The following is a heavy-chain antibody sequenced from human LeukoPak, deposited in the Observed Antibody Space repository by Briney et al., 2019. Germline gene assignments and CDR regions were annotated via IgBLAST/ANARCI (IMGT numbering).Heavy chain of an antibody. V-gene: IGHV1-3*01. CDR1: GYTFTSYA. Sequence: ASVKVSCKASGYTFTSYAMHWVRQAPGQRLEWMGWINAGNGNTKYSQKFQGRVTITRDTSANTAYMELSSLRSEDTAVYYCARGITMVRGVIPFDYWGQGTLVTVSS. J-gene: IGHJ4*02. CDR3: ARGITMVRGVIPFDY. CDR2: INAGNGNT. D-gene: IGHD3-10*01.